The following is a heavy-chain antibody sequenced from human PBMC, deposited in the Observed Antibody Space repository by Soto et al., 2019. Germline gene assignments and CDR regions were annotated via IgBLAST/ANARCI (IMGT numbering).Heavy chain of an antibody. CDR1: GFTFSSYG. J-gene: IGHJ5*02. CDR2: ISYDGSNK. CDR3: AKDGGVAAAGRPYNWFDP. Sequence: GGSLRLSCAASGFTFSSYGKHWVRQAPGKGLEWVAVISYDGSNKYYADSVKGRFTISRDNSKNTLYLQMNSLRAEDTAVYYCAKDGGVAAAGRPYNWFDPWGQGTLVTVSS. V-gene: IGHV3-30*18. D-gene: IGHD6-13*01.